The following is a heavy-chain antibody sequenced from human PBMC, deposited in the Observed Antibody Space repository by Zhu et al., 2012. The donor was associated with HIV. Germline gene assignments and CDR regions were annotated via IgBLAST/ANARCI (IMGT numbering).Heavy chain of an antibody. D-gene: IGHD2-15*01. CDR1: GFTFDDYA. J-gene: IGHJ3*02. CDR2: ISWNSGSI. CDR3: AKEGYCSGGSCPGAFDI. V-gene: IGHV3-9*03. Sequence: EVQLVESGGGLVQPGRSLRLSCAASGFTFDDYAMHWVRQAPGKGLEWVSGISWNSGSIGYADSVKGRFTISRDNAKNSLYLQMNSLRAEDMALYYCAKEGYCSGGSCPGAFDIVGQGTMVTVSS.